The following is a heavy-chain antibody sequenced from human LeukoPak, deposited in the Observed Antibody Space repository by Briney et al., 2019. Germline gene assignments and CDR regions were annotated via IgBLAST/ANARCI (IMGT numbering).Heavy chain of an antibody. CDR2: IYYSGST. V-gene: IGHV4-59*07. J-gene: IGHJ5*02. CDR3: ARARSYDILTGYLNRYWFDP. Sequence: KSSDTLSLTCTVSGGSISSYYWSWIRQPPGKGLEWIGYIYYSGSTNYNPSLKSRVTISVDTSKNQFSLKLSSVTAADTAVYYCARARSYDILTGYLNRYWFDPWGQGTLVTVSS. D-gene: IGHD3-9*01. CDR1: GGSISSYY.